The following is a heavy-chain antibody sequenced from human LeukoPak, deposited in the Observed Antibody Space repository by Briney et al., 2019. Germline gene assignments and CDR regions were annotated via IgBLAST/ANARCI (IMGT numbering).Heavy chain of an antibody. V-gene: IGHV4-31*03. J-gene: IGHJ5*02. CDR2: IYYSGST. CDR3: ARQSSGYSSDWFDP. D-gene: IGHD6-19*01. Sequence: SETRSLTCTVSAGSSSSGGYYWSWIRQHPGKGLEWIGYIYYSGSTYYNPSLKSRVTISVDTSKNQFSLKLSSVTAADTAVYYCARQSSGYSSDWFDPWGQGTLVTVSS. CDR1: AGSSSSGGYY.